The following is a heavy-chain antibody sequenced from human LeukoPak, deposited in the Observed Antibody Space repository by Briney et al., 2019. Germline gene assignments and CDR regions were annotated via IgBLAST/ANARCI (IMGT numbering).Heavy chain of an antibody. CDR2: IYNSGST. J-gene: IGHJ4*02. CDR3: VRDRELNY. V-gene: IGHV4-59*01. CDR1: GGSISIYY. D-gene: IGHD3-10*01. Sequence: SETLSLTCTVSGGSISIYYWSWIRQPPGKGLEWIGYIYNSGSTNYNPSLKSRVTISVDTSKNQFSLNLGSVTAADTAVYYCVRDRELNYWGQGTLVTVSS.